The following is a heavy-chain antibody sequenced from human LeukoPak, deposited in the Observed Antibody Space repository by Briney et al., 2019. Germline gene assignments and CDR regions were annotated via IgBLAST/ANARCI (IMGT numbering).Heavy chain of an antibody. CDR2: INPSGGST. CDR3: ATGFSRGNWFDP. D-gene: IGHD3-3*02. J-gene: IGHJ5*02. CDR1: GYTFTSYY. Sequence: EASVKVSCKASGYTFTSYYMHWVRQAPGQGLEWMGIINPSGGSTSYAQKFQGRVTMTRDMSTSTVYMELSSLRSEDTAVYYCATGFSRGNWFDPWGQGTLVTVSS. V-gene: IGHV1-46*01.